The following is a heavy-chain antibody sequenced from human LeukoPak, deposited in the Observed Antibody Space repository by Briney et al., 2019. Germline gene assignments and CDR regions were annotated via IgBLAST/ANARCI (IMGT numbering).Heavy chain of an antibody. CDR3: ARDCAWGLGYGPGFDY. Sequence: PGGSLRLSCAASGFTFDDYGMSWVRQAPGKGLEWVSGINWNGGSTGYADSVKGRFTISRDNAKNSLYLQMNSLRAEDTAVYYCARDCAWGLGYGPGFDYWGQGTLVTVSS. CDR2: INWNGGST. CDR1: GFTFDDYG. D-gene: IGHD5-12*01. J-gene: IGHJ4*02. V-gene: IGHV3-20*04.